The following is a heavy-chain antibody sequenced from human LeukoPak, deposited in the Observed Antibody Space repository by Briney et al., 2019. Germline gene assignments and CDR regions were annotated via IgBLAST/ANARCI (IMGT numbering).Heavy chain of an antibody. D-gene: IGHD1-26*01. J-gene: IGHJ4*02. CDR2: MNPNSGNT. CDR3: ARGSEWELRADY. V-gene: IGHV1-8*01. CDR1: GYTFTSHD. Sequence: ASVKVSCKASGYTFTSHDINWVRQATGRGLEWMGWMNPNSGNTGYAQKFQGRVTMTRDTSINTAYMELHSLRSEDTAVYYCARGSEWELRADYWGQGTLVTVSS.